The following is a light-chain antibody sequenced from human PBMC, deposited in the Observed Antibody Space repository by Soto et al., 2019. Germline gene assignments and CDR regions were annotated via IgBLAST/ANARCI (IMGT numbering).Light chain of an antibody. J-gene: IGKJ1*01. CDR3: QQYRT. CDR1: QSVSSY. V-gene: IGKV3-20*01. Sequence: EIVLTQSPGTLSLSPGERATLSCRASQSVSSYLAWYQQNPGQAPRLLIYEASSRATGIPDRFSGSGSGTDFTLTISRLEPEDFAVYYCQQYRTFGQGTKVDIK. CDR2: EAS.